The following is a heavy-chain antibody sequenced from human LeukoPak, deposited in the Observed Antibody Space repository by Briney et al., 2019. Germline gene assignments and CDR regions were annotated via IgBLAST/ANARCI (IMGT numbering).Heavy chain of an antibody. CDR2: IYSCGST. D-gene: IGHD5-18*01. CDR3: AREGTAMVTDY. V-gene: IGHV4-59*01. Sequence: WIVYIYSCGSTNYTPSLKRRVTISVDTSNNQFSLKLSSVTAADTAVYYRAREGTAMVTDYWGQGTLVTVSS. J-gene: IGHJ4*02.